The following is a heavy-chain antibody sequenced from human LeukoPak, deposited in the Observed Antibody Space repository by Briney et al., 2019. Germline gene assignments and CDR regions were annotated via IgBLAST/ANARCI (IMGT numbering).Heavy chain of an antibody. J-gene: IGHJ4*02. CDR1: GFTFSSYE. CDR3: ARDLLVGWDFDY. V-gene: IGHV3-48*03. Sequence: GGSLRLSRAASGFTFSSYEMNWVRQAPGKGLEWVSYISSSGSTIYYADSVKGRFTISRDNAKNSLYLQMNSLRAEDTAVYYCARDLLVGWDFDYWGQGTLVTVSS. D-gene: IGHD2-2*01. CDR2: ISSSGSTI.